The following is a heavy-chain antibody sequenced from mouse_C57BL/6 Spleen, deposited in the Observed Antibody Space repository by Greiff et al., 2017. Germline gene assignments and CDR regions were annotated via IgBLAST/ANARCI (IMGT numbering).Heavy chain of an antibody. CDR1: GYTFTSYW. J-gene: IGHJ4*01. CDR3: ASPALTYYGSSFFAMDY. CDR2: IHPNSGST. Sequence: QVQLQQPGAELVKPGASVKLSCKASGYTFTSYWMHWVKQRPGQGLEWIGMIHPNSGSTNYNEKFKSKATLTVDKSSSTAYMQLSSLTSADSAVWYCASPALTYYGSSFFAMDYWGQGTSVTVSS. D-gene: IGHD1-1*01. V-gene: IGHV1-64*01.